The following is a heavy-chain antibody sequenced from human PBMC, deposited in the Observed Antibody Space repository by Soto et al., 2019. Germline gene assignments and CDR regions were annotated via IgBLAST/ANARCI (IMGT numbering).Heavy chain of an antibody. CDR3: ARDRVPAASLSYYYDYGMDV. Sequence: ASVKVSCKASGYTFTSYAMHWVRQAPGQRXEWMGWINAGNGNTKYSQKFQGRVTITRDTSASTAYMELSSLRSEDTAVYYCARDRVPAASLSYYYDYGMDVWGQGTTVTVSS. D-gene: IGHD2-2*01. CDR2: INAGNGNT. CDR1: GYTFTSYA. V-gene: IGHV1-3*01. J-gene: IGHJ6*02.